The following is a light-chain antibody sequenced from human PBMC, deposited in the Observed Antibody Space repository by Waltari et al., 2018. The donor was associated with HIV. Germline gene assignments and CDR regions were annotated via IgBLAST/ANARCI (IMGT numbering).Light chain of an antibody. CDR3: SSYATSSASVV. V-gene: IGLV2-8*01. J-gene: IGLJ2*01. CDR1: SSDVGGYHY. Sequence: QSALTQPPSASGSPGQSVTISCTGTSSDVGGYHYVSWYQQHPGKAPKLMIYEVSKRPSGVPDRFSGSKSGNTASLTISGLQAEDEADYYCSSYATSSASVVFGGGTKLTVL. CDR2: EVS.